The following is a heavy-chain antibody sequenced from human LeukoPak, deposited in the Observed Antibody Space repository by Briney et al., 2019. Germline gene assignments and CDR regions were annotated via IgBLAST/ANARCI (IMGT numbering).Heavy chain of an antibody. CDR2: IYSSGAT. J-gene: IGHJ6*02. CDR1: GFTVSTNY. Sequence: GGSLRLSCAASGFTVSTNYMSWVRQAPGKGLEWVSVIYSSGATYYADSVKGRFTVSRDNSKNTLYVQMNSLRDEDTAVYYCVRMASNYYGMDVWGQGTTVTVSS. CDR3: VRMASNYYGMDV. D-gene: IGHD5-24*01. V-gene: IGHV3-53*01.